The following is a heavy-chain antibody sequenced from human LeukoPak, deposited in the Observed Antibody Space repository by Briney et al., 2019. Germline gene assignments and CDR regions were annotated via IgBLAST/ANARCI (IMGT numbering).Heavy chain of an antibody. CDR1: GFTFSSYA. Sequence: GGSLRLSCAASGFTFSSYAMHWVRQAPGKGLEWVAVMSYDGSSKYYTDSVKGRFTISRDNSKNTLFLQMNSLRAEDTAVYYCVRSPIWFGESNLDYWGQGTLVTVSS. CDR2: MSYDGSSK. V-gene: IGHV3-30*04. CDR3: VRSPIWFGESNLDY. J-gene: IGHJ4*02. D-gene: IGHD3-10*01.